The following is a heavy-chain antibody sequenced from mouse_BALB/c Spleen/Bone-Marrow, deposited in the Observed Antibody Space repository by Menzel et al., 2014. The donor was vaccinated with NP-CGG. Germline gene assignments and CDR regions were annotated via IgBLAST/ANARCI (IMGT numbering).Heavy chain of an antibody. D-gene: IGHD3-1*01. CDR2: IDPYDSET. J-gene: IGHJ4*01. V-gene: IGHV1-52*01. CDR3: ARGGGSYAMEY. Sequence: QVQLQQPGAELVRPGASVKLSCTASGYTFTSYWMNWVKQRPEQGLEWIGRIDPYDSETHYNQKLKDKAILTADKSSSTAYMQLSSLTPEDSAVYYCARGGGSYAMEYWGQGTPVTVSS. CDR1: GYTFTSYW.